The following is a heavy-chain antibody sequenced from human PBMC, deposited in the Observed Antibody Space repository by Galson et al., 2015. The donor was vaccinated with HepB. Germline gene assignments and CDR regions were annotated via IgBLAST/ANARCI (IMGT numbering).Heavy chain of an antibody. Sequence: SLRLSCAASGFTFSTYAMHWVRQTPGKGLEWVAVISYDGSNKYYADSVKGRFTISRDNSKNTLSLQMNSLRAEDTAVYYCVRAGGGDYENYFDYWGQGTLVTVSS. J-gene: IGHJ4*02. CDR2: ISYDGSNK. CDR3: VRAGGGDYENYFDY. V-gene: IGHV3-30*04. CDR1: GFTFSTYA. D-gene: IGHD4-17*01.